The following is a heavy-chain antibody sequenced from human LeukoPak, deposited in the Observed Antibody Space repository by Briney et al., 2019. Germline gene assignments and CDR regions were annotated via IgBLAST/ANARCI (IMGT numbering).Heavy chain of an antibody. D-gene: IGHD2-2*01. Sequence: SETLSLTCTVSGGSISSHYWSWIRQPPGKGLEWIGNIFYSGSTKYNPSLRSRVTMSVDTSKNQFSLMVGSVTAADTAVYYCAREGYCSRTSRREHYMDVWGKGTTVTVSS. J-gene: IGHJ6*03. CDR2: IFYSGST. V-gene: IGHV4-59*11. CDR1: GGSISSHY. CDR3: AREGYCSRTSRREHYMDV.